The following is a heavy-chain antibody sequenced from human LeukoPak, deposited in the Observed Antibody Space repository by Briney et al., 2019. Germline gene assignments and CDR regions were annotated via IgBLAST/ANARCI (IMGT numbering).Heavy chain of an antibody. D-gene: IGHD2/OR15-2a*01. Sequence: PGGSLRLSCVASEFTFSNYWIHWVRQPPGKGLVWVSRIRYDGIVTNYADSVEGRFTISRDNAKNSLYLQMNSLKTEDTAVYYCTTGSIGIIIYNDYWGQGTLVTVSS. J-gene: IGHJ4*02. CDR3: TTGSIGIIIYNDY. CDR2: IRYDGIVT. CDR1: EFTFSNYW. V-gene: IGHV3-74*01.